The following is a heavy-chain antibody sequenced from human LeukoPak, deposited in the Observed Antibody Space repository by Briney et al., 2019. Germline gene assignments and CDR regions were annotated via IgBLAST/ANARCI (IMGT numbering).Heavy chain of an antibody. V-gene: IGHV4-59*11. CDR2: IYDSGST. CDR1: GGSISSHY. D-gene: IGHD2-2*01. CDR3: ARLVAYCSSTSCSDY. Sequence: SETLSLTCTVSGGSISSHYWSWVRQPPGKGLEWIGYIYDSGSTNYNPSLRSRVTISVDTSKNQFSLKLSSVTAADTAVYYCARLVAYCSSTSCSDYWGQGTLVTVSS. J-gene: IGHJ4*02.